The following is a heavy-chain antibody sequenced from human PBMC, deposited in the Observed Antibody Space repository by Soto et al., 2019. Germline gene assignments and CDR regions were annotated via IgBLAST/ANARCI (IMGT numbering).Heavy chain of an antibody. CDR3: ARAGNGAQGGVYFDY. CDR2: ISSSGGSI. D-gene: IGHD4-17*01. J-gene: IGHJ4*02. CDR1: GFSFSSYE. Sequence: EVQLVESGGGLVQPGGSLRLSCAASGFSFSSYEVNWVRQAPGKGLEWISYISSSGGSIFYADSLKGRFTVSRDNAKNSLYLQMNSLRAEDTAVYYCARAGNGAQGGVYFDYWGQGTLVTVST. V-gene: IGHV3-48*03.